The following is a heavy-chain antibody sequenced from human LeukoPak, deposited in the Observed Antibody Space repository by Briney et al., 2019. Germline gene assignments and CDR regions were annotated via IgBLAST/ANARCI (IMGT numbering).Heavy chain of an antibody. CDR2: ISYDGSNK. D-gene: IGHD3-16*01. V-gene: IGHV3-30*04. J-gene: IGHJ5*02. Sequence: GRSLRLSCAASGFTFSSYAMHWVRQAPGKGLEWVAVISYDGSNKYYADSVKGRFTISRDNSKNTLYLQMNSLRAEDTAVYYCARGVGGRIDPWGQGTLVTVSS. CDR1: GFTFSSYA. CDR3: ARGVGGRIDP.